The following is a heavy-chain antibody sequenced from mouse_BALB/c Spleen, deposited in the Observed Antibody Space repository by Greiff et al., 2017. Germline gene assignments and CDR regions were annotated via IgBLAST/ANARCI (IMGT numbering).Heavy chain of an antibody. CDR2: ISYSGST. J-gene: IGHJ3*01. V-gene: IGHV3-2*02. D-gene: IGHD2-1*01. CDR1: GYSITSDYA. Sequence: DVQLQESGPGLVKPSQSLSLTCTVTGYSITSDYAWNWIRQFPGNKLEWMGYISYSGSTSYNPSLKSRISITRDTSKNQFFLQLNSVTTEDTATYYCARGNLPFAYWGQGTLVTVSA. CDR3: ARGNLPFAY.